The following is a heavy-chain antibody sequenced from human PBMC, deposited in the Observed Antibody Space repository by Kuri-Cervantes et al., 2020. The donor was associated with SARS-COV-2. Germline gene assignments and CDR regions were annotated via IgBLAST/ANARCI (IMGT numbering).Heavy chain of an antibody. CDR2: IDSSSYYI. J-gene: IGHJ4*02. CDR1: GFTFNSYG. Sequence: GESLKISCAASGFTFNSYGMHWIRQAPGKGLEWVASIDSSSYYIYHADSVKGRLTISRDNAKTSVYLQMNSLKVEDTAVYYCAREEGGELGEAFDYWGQGALVTVSS. CDR3: AREEGGELGEAFDY. D-gene: IGHD7-27*01. V-gene: IGHV3-21*01.